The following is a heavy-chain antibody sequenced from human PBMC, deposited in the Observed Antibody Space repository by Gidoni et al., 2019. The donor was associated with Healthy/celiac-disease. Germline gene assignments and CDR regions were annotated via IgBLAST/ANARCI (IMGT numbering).Heavy chain of an antibody. CDR3: ARAALDDSSGPWGVDY. CDR2: IYYSGST. D-gene: IGHD3-22*01. V-gene: IGHV4-31*03. CDR1: GGSISSGGYY. Sequence: QVQLQESGPGLVKPSQTLSLTCTVSGGSISSGGYYWSWIRQHPGKGLEWIGYIYYSGSTYYNPALKSRVTISVDTSKNQFSLKLSSVTAADTAVYYCARAALDDSSGPWGVDYWGQGTLVTVSS. J-gene: IGHJ4*02.